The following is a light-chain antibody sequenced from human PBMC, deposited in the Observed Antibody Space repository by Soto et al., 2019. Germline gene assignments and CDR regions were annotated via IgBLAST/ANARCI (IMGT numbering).Light chain of an antibody. V-gene: IGLV1-40*01. Sequence: QSVLTQPPSVSGAPGQWVTISCTGSGSSLGAGYDVHWYQQLPGTAPKLLIYGNTNRPSGVPDRFSGSKSGNTASLTIPGLQAADEADYFCKSYAGSNTYVFGTGAKVTVL. CDR1: GSSLGAGYD. CDR3: KSYAGSNTYV. J-gene: IGLJ1*01. CDR2: GNT.